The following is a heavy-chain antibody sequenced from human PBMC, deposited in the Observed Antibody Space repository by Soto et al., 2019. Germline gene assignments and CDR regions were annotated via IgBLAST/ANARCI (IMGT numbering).Heavy chain of an antibody. D-gene: IGHD4-4*01. Sequence: GGSLRLSCAASGFTFSSYGMHWVRQAPGKGLEWVAVISYDGSNKYYADSVKGRFTISRDNSKNTLYLQMNSLRAEDTAVYYCAKAISNYVSVDWFDPWGQGTLVTVSS. V-gene: IGHV3-30*18. CDR3: AKAISNYVSVDWFDP. CDR2: ISYDGSNK. J-gene: IGHJ5*02. CDR1: GFTFSSYG.